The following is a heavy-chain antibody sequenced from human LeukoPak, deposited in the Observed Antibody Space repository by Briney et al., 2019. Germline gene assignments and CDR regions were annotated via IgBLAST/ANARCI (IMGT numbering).Heavy chain of an antibody. D-gene: IGHD3-10*01. CDR2: IYYSGST. Sequence: PSETLSLTYTVSGGSISSSSYYWGWIRQPPGKGLEWIGSIYYSGSTYYNPSLKSRVTISVDTSKNQFSLKLSSVTAADTAVYYCARRVSSMVGIRFDPWGQGTLVTVSS. J-gene: IGHJ5*02. CDR3: ARRVSSMVGIRFDP. V-gene: IGHV4-39*01. CDR1: GGSISSSSYY.